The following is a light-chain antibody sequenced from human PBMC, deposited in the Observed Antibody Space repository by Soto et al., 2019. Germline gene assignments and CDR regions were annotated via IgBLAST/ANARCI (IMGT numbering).Light chain of an antibody. CDR2: DVS. Sequence: QSVLTQPASVSGSPGQSINISCTGTSSDVGGYNYVSWYQHHPGKAPKLMIYDVSNRPSGVSNRFSGSKSGNTASLIISGLQAEDEADYYCSSYTSSSTLSTYVFGTGTKVTVL. CDR1: SSDVGGYNY. V-gene: IGLV2-14*03. J-gene: IGLJ1*01. CDR3: SSYTSSSTLSTYV.